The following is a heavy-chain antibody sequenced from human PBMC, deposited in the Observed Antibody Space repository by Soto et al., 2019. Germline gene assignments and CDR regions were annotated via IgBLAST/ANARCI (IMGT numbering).Heavy chain of an antibody. D-gene: IGHD3-3*01. CDR1: GGSVSSGSYY. Sequence: SETLSLTCTVSGGSVSSGSYYWSWIRQPPGKGLEWIGYIYYSGSTNYNPSLKSRVTISVDTSKNQFSLKLSSVTAADTAVYYCASVITIFGVVIQPYGMDVWGQGTTVTVSS. CDR3: ASVITIFGVVIQPYGMDV. J-gene: IGHJ6*02. V-gene: IGHV4-61*01. CDR2: IYYSGST.